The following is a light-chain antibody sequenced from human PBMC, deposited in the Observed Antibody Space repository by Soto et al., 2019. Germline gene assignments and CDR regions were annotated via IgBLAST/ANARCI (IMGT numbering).Light chain of an antibody. V-gene: IGLV2-14*03. Sequence: QSVLTQPASVSGSPGQSITISCTGTSSEIGAYNYVSWYQQHPGKAPKLMIYDVNIRPSGVSNRFSGSKSGNTASLTISGLQAEDEADYYCTSWTTSTTMIFGGGTKVTV. CDR3: TSWTTSTTMI. J-gene: IGLJ2*01. CDR1: SSEIGAYNY. CDR2: DVN.